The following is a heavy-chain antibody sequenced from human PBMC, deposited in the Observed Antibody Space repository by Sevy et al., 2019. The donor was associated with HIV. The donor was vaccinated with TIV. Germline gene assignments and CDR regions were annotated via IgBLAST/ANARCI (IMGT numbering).Heavy chain of an antibody. J-gene: IGHJ5*02. V-gene: IGHV4-34*01. CDR3: ARGTAGYCSGGSCYPPFDP. D-gene: IGHD2-15*01. Sequence: SETLSLTCVLYGGSFSGYYWSWIRQPPGKGLEWIGEINYSGYTNYNPSLKSRVTISIDTSTNQFSLRLSSVTAADTAVYYCARGTAGYCSGGSCYPPFDPWGQGALVTVSS. CDR1: GGSFSGYY. CDR2: INYSGYT.